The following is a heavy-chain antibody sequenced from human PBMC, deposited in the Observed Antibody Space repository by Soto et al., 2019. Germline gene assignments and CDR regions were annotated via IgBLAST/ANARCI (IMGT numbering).Heavy chain of an antibody. J-gene: IGHJ4*02. Sequence: PSETLSLTCAVSGYSISSGYYWGWIRQPPGKGLEWIGSIYHSGSTYYNPSLKSRVTISVDTSKNQFSLKLSSVTAADTAVYYCARSFQAYGDYTGDFDYWGQGTLVTVSS. CDR1: GYSISSGYY. V-gene: IGHV4-38-2*01. CDR2: IYHSGST. D-gene: IGHD4-17*01. CDR3: ARSFQAYGDYTGDFDY.